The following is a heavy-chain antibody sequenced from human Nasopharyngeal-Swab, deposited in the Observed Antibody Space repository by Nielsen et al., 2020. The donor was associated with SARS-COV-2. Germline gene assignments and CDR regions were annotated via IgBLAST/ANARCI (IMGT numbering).Heavy chain of an antibody. J-gene: IGHJ6*03. V-gene: IGHV1-24*01. D-gene: IGHD4-17*01. Sequence: ASVKVPCKVSGYTLTELSMHWVRQAPAKGLEWMGGFDPEDGETIYAQKFQGRVTMTEDTSTDTAYMELSSLRSEDTAVYYCATDSAFGSSGYGDYTRYYYMDVWGKGTTVTVSS. CDR2: FDPEDGET. CDR3: ATDSAFGSSGYGDYTRYYYMDV. CDR1: GYTLTELS.